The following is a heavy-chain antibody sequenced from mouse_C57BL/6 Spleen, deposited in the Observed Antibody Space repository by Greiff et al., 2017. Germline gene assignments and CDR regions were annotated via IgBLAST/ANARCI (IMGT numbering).Heavy chain of an antibody. J-gene: IGHJ4*01. CDR1: GYTFTDYE. CDR3: TRDSNYDHAMDY. D-gene: IGHD2-5*01. Sequence: VKLMESGAELVRPGASVTLSCKASGYTFTDYEMHWVKQTPVPGLEWIGAIDPETGGTAYNQKFKGKAILTADKSSSTAYMELRSLTSEDSAVYYCTRDSNYDHAMDYWGQGTSVTVSS. CDR2: IDPETGGT. V-gene: IGHV1-15*01.